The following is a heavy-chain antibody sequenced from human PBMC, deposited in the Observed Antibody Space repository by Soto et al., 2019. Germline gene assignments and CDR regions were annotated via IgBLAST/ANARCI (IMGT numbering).Heavy chain of an antibody. CDR2: IIPIFGTA. Sequence: QVQLVQSGAEVKKPGSSVKVSCKASGGTFSSYAISWVRQAPGQGLEWMGGIIPIFGTANYAQKFQGRVTITADECTSTAYMELSSLRSEDTAVYYCAREEGYCSGGSCYYYGMDVWGQGTTVTVSS. J-gene: IGHJ6*02. V-gene: IGHV1-69*12. CDR1: GGTFSSYA. D-gene: IGHD2-15*01. CDR3: AREEGYCSGGSCYYYGMDV.